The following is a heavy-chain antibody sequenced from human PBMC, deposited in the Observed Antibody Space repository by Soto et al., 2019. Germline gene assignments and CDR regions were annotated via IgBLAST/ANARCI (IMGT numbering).Heavy chain of an antibody. CDR1: GFTFSSYA. CDR3: AKTELWLLTVGYYFDS. CDR2: ISGSGGST. Sequence: PGGSLRLSCAASGFTFSSYAMSWVRQAPGKGLEWVSAISGSGGSTYYADSVKGRFTISRDNSKNTLYLQMNSLRAEDTAVYYCAKTELWLLTVGYYFDSWGQGTLVTVSS. J-gene: IGHJ4*02. V-gene: IGHV3-23*01. D-gene: IGHD5-18*01.